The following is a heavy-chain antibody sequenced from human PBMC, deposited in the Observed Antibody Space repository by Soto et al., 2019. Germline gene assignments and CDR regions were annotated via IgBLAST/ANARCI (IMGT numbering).Heavy chain of an antibody. D-gene: IGHD6-19*01. CDR1: GGSISSSSYY. CDR2: LYYSTTP. J-gene: IGHJ4*02. CDR3: ARAPISSSGWYGPGKYYFDY. V-gene: IGHV4-39*02. Sequence: PSETLSVTCSVSGGSISSSSYYWGWKRKNPGKGLDWIRTLYYSTTPYYTPSLTSRVTISVDTSKTPFSLKLSSVTAADTAVYYCARAPISSSGWYGPGKYYFDYWGQGTLVTVSS.